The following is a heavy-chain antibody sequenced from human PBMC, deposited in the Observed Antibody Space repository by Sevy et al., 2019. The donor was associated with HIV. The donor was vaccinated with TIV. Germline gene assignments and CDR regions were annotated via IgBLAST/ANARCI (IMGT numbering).Heavy chain of an antibody. CDR2: ISRRSTTI. J-gene: IGHJ4*02. D-gene: IGHD3-16*01. CDR3: SRPIPICAYNGF. CDR1: GFPFSNYN. Sequence: GGSLRLSCAASGFPFSNYNMNWVRQTPGRGLEWVSYISRRSTTIYYADSVKGRFTISRDNDQSSLYLQMNALRDEDTAVYYCSRPIPICAYNGFWGQGTLVSVSS. V-gene: IGHV3-48*02.